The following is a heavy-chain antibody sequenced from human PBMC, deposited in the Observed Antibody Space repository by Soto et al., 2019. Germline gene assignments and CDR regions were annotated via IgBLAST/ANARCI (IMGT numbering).Heavy chain of an antibody. CDR2: IKQDGNER. J-gene: IGHJ6*02. Sequence: PGGSLRLSCAASGFTFSDYFMTWVRQAPGKGLEWVATIKQDGNERYYVDSVKGRFTISRDNAKNSLYLQMNALRAEDTAVYYCARFYYDSSGYLPSPYYYYYGMDVWGQGTTVTVSS. CDR1: GFTFSDYF. CDR3: ARFYYDSSGYLPSPYYYYYGMDV. V-gene: IGHV3-7*01. D-gene: IGHD3-22*01.